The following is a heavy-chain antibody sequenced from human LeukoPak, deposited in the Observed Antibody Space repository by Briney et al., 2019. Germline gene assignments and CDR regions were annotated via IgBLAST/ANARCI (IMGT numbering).Heavy chain of an antibody. Sequence: SETLSLTCTVSGGSISTSNYYWGWIRQPPGKGLEWIGNIFYSGSTYYNPSLKSRVTISVKTSKNQFSLKLSSVTAADTAVYYCARGDSRGETYEYAFDIWGQGTMVTVSS. V-gene: IGHV4-39*07. J-gene: IGHJ3*02. CDR1: GGSISTSNYY. CDR2: IFYSGST. CDR3: ARGDSRGETYEYAFDI. D-gene: IGHD5-12*01.